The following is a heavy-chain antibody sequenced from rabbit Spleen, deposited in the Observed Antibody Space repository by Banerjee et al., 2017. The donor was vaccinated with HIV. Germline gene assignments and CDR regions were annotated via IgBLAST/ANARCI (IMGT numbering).Heavy chain of an antibody. Sequence: QSLEESGGDLVKPGASLTLTCTASGFSFSSSYYSCWVRQPPGKGLEWIACVGSGGFTYYANWAKGRFTISKTSSTTVTLQMTSLTAADRAAYFCARDLVGVIGWNFYLWGPGTLVTVS. CDR3: ARDLVGVIGWNFYL. J-gene: IGHJ4*01. CDR1: GFSFSSSYY. D-gene: IGHD1-1*01. CDR2: VGSGGFT. V-gene: IGHV1S40*01.